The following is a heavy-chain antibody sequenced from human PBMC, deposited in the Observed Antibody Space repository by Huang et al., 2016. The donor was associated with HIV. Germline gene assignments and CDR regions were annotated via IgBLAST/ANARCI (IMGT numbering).Heavy chain of an antibody. V-gene: IGHV3-74*01. CDR3: VRDPRIQSWLNYFDY. D-gene: IGHD3-22*01. J-gene: IGHJ4*02. CDR2: INSDGSSS. Sequence: EVQLVESGGGLVQPGGSLRLSCAASGFTFSSYWMHWVRQAPGKGLVLVSSINSDGSSSGYADSVKGRFTISRDNAKNTLYLQMNSLRAEDTAVYYCVRDPRIQSWLNYFDYWGQGTLVSVSS. CDR1: GFTFSSYW.